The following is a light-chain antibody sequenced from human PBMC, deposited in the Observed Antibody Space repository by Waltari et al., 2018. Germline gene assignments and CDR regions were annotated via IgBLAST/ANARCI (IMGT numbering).Light chain of an antibody. CDR3: SSYAGGGTGV. V-gene: IGLV2-23*01. CDR2: GGT. CDR1: NNDVGSYDL. Sequence: QSALTQPASVSGSPGQSITISCTGTNNDVGSYDLVSWYQQPPGKAPKLVIYGGTKRPSGVSHRFSGSKSGNTASLTISGLQAEDEADYYCSSYAGGGTGVFGGGTKLTVL. J-gene: IGLJ3*02.